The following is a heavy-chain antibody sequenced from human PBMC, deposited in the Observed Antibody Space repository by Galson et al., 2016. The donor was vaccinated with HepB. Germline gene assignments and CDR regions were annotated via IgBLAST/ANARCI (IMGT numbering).Heavy chain of an antibody. V-gene: IGHV4-4*02. Sequence: ETLSLTCIVSGDSINSTIWWSWVRQPPGKGLKWIGEIFHGGSTSYNPSLTSRVTMSLDKSKNLVSLELISVAAADTAVYYCAQGPVGTMGHSFDIWGQGTMVTVSS. J-gene: IGHJ3*02. CDR1: GDSINSTIW. D-gene: IGHD1/OR15-1a*01. CDR2: IFHGGST. CDR3: AQGPVGTMGHSFDI.